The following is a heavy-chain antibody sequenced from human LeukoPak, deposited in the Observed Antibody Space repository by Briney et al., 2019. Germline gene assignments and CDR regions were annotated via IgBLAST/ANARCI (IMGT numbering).Heavy chain of an antibody. CDR3: ARAGATVTLSDAFDI. D-gene: IGHD4-17*01. J-gene: IGHJ3*02. CDR1: GYTFTSYG. CDR2: ISAYNGNT. Sequence: ASVKVSCKASGYTFTSYGISWVRQAPGQGLEWMGWISAYNGNTNYAQKLQGRVTMTTDTSTSTAYMELRSLRSDDTAVYYCARAGATVTLSDAFDIWGQGTMVTVSS. V-gene: IGHV1-18*01.